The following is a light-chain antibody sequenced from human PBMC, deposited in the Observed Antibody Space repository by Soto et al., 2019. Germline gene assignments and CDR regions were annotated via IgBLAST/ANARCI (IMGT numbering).Light chain of an antibody. CDR3: SSYTSDSTYV. CDR2: DVS. CDR1: SSDVGGYNY. V-gene: IGLV2-14*01. J-gene: IGLJ1*01. Sequence: QSALTQTASVSGSPGQSITISCTGTSSDVGGYNYVSWYQQHPGQAPKLMIYDVSNRPSGVSNRFSGSKSGNTASLTISGLQAEDEADYYCSSYTSDSTYVFGTGTKLTVL.